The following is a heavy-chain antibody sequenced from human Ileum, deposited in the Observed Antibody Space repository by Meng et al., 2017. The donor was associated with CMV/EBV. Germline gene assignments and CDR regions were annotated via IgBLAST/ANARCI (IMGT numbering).Heavy chain of an antibody. CDR2: IYWNDDK. D-gene: IGHD3-3*01. CDR1: LSTSGVG. V-gene: IGHV2-5*01. CDR3: ARDLIDFWSGYPSQNFDY. J-gene: IGHJ4*02. Sequence: LSTSGVGVGWIRQPPGNALELLALIYWNDDKRYSPSLKSRLTITKYTSKNQVVLTMTNMDPVDTATYYCARDLIDFWSGYPSQNFDYWGQGTLVTVSS.